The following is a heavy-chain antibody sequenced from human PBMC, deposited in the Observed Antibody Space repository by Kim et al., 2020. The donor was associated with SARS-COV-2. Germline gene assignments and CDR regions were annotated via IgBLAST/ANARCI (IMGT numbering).Heavy chain of an antibody. CDR1: GFTFSSFS. J-gene: IGHJ3*01. CDR3: AREARRRVRDKESADAFDG. CDR2: ISISSAYR. D-gene: IGHD4-4*01. V-gene: IGHV3-21*01. Sequence: GGSLRLSCAASGFTFSSFSMNWVRQAPGKGLEWVSGISISSAYRYYADSLKGRFTISRDNAKNSLYLQMNSLRADDTAVYYCAREARRRVRDKESADAFDGWGQGTLLTVAS.